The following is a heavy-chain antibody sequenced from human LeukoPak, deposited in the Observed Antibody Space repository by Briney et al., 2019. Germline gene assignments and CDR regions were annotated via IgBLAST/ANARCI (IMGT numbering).Heavy chain of an antibody. CDR1: GGSFSGYY. J-gene: IGHJ3*02. Sequence: SETLSLTCAVYGGSFSGYYWSWIRQPPGKGLEWIGEINHSGSTNYNPSLKSRVTISVDTSKNQFSLKLSSVTAADTAVYYCARNGYYAAFDIWGQGTMVTVSS. D-gene: IGHD3-3*01. CDR3: ARNGYYAAFDI. CDR2: INHSGST. V-gene: IGHV4-34*01.